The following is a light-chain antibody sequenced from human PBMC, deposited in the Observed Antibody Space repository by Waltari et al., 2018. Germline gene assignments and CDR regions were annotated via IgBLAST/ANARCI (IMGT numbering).Light chain of an antibody. V-gene: IGKV3-20*01. CDR2: GAS. CDR3: QRYVSSPLT. Sequence: EIVLTQSPGTLSLSPGERATLSCRASQSVSSIYLAWYQQKPGQTPRLLIYGASSRATGIPDRFSGSGSGTDFTLTISRLEPEDSAVYYCQRYVSSPLTFGGGTKVEIK. CDR1: QSVSSIY. J-gene: IGKJ4*01.